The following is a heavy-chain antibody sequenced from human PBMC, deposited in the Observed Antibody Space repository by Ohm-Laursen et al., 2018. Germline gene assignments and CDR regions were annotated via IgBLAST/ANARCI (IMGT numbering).Heavy chain of an antibody. CDR3: AIDSSGYYHNY. CDR2: ISYDGSNK. CDR1: GFTFSSYG. D-gene: IGHD3-22*01. Sequence: SLRLSCVASGFTFSSYGMHWVRQAPGKGLEWVAVISYDGSNKYYADSVKRRFTISRDSSKNTLYLQMNSLRAEDTAVYYCAIDSSGYYHNYWGQGTLVTVSA. V-gene: IGHV3-30*03. J-gene: IGHJ4*02.